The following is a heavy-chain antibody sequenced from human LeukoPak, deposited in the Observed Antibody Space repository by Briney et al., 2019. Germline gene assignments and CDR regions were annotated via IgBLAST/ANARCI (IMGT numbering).Heavy chain of an antibody. V-gene: IGHV3-21*01. D-gene: IGHD5-24*01. CDR1: GFTISSHS. J-gene: IGHJ4*02. CDR3: ARDFRNPLEGYNTAYHFDY. Sequence: PGGPLRLSCAASGFTISSHSMNWPPHAPGKGPEWVSSISSSSSHIYFAHSVKGRFTISRDNAKNSLYLQMHSLRPDYTAVYYCARDFRNPLEGYNTAYHFDYWGQGTLVNVSS. CDR2: ISSSSSHI.